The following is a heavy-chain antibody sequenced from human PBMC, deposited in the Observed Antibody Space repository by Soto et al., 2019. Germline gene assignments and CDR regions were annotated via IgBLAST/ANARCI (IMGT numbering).Heavy chain of an antibody. CDR2: VSKSDYT. V-gene: IGHV3-21*04. CDR3: HREDSIIIPAVSDF. D-gene: IGHD2-2*01. J-gene: IGHJ4*02. Sequence: PGGSLRLSWVVYVFPFNNYGINWVRQAPGKGLEWVSTVSKSDYTYYSDLVKGRFTISRDNAKNTVSLQMNTLRAEDTAVYYRHREDSIIIPAVSDFWGQGTLVTVSS. CDR1: VFPFNNYG.